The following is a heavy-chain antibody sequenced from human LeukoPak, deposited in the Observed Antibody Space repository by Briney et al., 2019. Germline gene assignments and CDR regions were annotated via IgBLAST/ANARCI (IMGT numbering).Heavy chain of an antibody. CDR1: GGSISSSSYY. V-gene: IGHV4-39*07. CDR3: ARATTVVYHLDY. D-gene: IGHD4-23*01. J-gene: IGHJ4*02. CDR2: IYYSGST. Sequence: SETLSLTCTVFGGSISSSSYYWGWIRQPPGKGLEWIGSIYYSGSTYYNPSLKSRVTISVDTSKNQFSLKLSSVTAADTAVYYCARATTVVYHLDYWGQGTLVTVSS.